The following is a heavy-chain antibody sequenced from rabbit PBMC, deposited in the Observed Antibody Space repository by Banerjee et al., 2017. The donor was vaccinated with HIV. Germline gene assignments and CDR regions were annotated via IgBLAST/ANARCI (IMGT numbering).Heavy chain of an antibody. Sequence: QEQLKESGGGLVQPGGSLKLSCKASGFDFSSYYMSWVRQAPGKGLEWIACIYTGYSGTTYYANWGNGRFTISKPSSTTVTLQMTSLTAADTATYFCAADTGGDSGYGWPSGAFHPRGPGTLVTVS. CDR3: AADTGGDSGYGWPSGAFHP. CDR2: IYTGYSGTT. D-gene: IGHD6-1*01. CDR1: GFDFSSYYM. V-gene: IGHV1S45*01. J-gene: IGHJ2*01.